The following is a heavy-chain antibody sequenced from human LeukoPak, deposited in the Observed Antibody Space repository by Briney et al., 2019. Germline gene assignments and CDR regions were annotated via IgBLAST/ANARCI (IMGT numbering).Heavy chain of an antibody. Sequence: ASVKVSCKASGYSFTSYEINWVRQATGQGLEWMGWMKPSSGNTGYAQNFQGRVTMTRNTSISTAYMDLSSLTSADTAVYYCARRRYTDFDYWGQGTLVSVSS. V-gene: IGHV1-8*01. D-gene: IGHD2-2*02. CDR2: MKPSSGNT. J-gene: IGHJ4*02. CDR1: GYSFTSYE. CDR3: ARRRYTDFDY.